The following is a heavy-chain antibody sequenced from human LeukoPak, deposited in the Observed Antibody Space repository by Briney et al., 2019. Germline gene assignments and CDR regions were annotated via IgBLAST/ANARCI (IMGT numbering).Heavy chain of an antibody. D-gene: IGHD1-26*01. CDR1: GGSISSSSYY. CDR3: ARDRAWDYLDS. Sequence: ETLSLTCTVSGGSISSSSYYWGWIRQPPGKGLEWVSVIYSGGSTYYADSVKGRFTISRDNSKNTLYLQMDSLRVEDTAIYYCARDRAWDYLDSWDQGPLVTVSS. V-gene: IGHV3-53*05. J-gene: IGHJ4*02. CDR2: IYSGGST.